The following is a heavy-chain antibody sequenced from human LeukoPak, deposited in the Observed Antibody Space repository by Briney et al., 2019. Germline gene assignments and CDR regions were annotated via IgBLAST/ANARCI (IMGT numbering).Heavy chain of an antibody. CDR2: IATYNGDT. V-gene: IGHV1-18*01. D-gene: IGHD4-17*01. Sequence: ASVKVSCKASGYTFSNYGITWVRQAPGQGLEWMGWIATYNGDTNYAQKIQGRVTMTRNTSISTAYMELSSLRSEDTAVYYCARGGYGDYVDAFDIWGQGTMVTVSS. CDR1: GYTFSNYG. J-gene: IGHJ3*02. CDR3: ARGGYGDYVDAFDI.